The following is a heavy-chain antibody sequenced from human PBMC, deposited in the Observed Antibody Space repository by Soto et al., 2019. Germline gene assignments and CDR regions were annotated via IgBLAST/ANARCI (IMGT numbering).Heavy chain of an antibody. J-gene: IGHJ4*02. CDR1: GFTFSSYA. D-gene: IGHD5-12*01. V-gene: IGHV3-23*01. CDR3: AKVTPGRGYDWGAYFDY. Sequence: GGSLRLSCAASGFTFSSYAMSWVRQAPGKGLEWVSAISGSGGSTYYADSVKGRFTISRDNSKNTLYLQMNSLRAEDTAVYYCAKVTPGRGYDWGAYFDYWGQGTLVTVSS. CDR2: ISGSGGST.